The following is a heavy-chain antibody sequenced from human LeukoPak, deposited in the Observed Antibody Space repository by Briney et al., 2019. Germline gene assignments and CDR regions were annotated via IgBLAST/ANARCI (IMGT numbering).Heavy chain of an antibody. V-gene: IGHV3-7*03. J-gene: IGHJ6*02. CDR2: IKQDGSEK. CDR1: GFTFSSYA. Sequence: GGSLRLSCAASGFTFSSYAMTWVRQAPGKGLEWVANIKQDGSEKHYVDSVKGRFTISRDNAKNSLYLQMNSLRAEDTAVYYCGGPNPLLERPSAMDVWGQGTTVTVSS. D-gene: IGHD6-25*01. CDR3: GGPNPLLERPSAMDV.